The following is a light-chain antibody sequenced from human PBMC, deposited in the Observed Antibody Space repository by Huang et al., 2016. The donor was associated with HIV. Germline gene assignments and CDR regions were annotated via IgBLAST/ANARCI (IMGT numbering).Light chain of an antibody. Sequence: EIVLTQSPGTLSLAPGERATLACRASQSVSSSQLAWYQQKPGQSPRLLIYATSSRATGIPGRFIGSGSGTDFTLTISRLEPEDFAVYYCQQYGSSSGIAFGPGTKVDMK. J-gene: IGKJ3*01. CDR3: QQYGSSSGIA. V-gene: IGKV3-20*01. CDR1: QSVSSSQ. CDR2: ATS.